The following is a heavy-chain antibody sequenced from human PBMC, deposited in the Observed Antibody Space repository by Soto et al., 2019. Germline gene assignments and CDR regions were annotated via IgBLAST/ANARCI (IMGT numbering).Heavy chain of an antibody. CDR1: GFTFSSYG. CDR2: ISYDGSNK. CDR3: AKDTRIVVGPSIDY. D-gene: IGHD2-21*01. J-gene: IGHJ4*02. Sequence: QVQLVESGGGVVQPGRSLRLSCAASGFTFSSYGMHWVRQAPGKGLEWVAVISYDGSNKYYADSVKGRFTISRDNSKNTLYLQMNSLRAEDTAVYYCAKDTRIVVGPSIDYWGQGTLVTVSS. V-gene: IGHV3-30*18.